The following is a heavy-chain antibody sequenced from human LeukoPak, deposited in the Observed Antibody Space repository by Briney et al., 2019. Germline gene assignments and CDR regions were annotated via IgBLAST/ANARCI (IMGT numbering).Heavy chain of an antibody. Sequence: RGGSLKISCKGSGYSFTSYWIGWVRQMPGKGLEWMGIIYPGDSDTRYSPSFQGQVTISADKSISTAYLQWSSLKASDTAMYYCARLYYYDSSGYYLGSGFDYWGQGTLVTVSS. V-gene: IGHV5-51*01. CDR2: IYPGDSDT. CDR1: GYSFTSYW. CDR3: ARLYYYDSSGYYLGSGFDY. D-gene: IGHD3-22*01. J-gene: IGHJ4*02.